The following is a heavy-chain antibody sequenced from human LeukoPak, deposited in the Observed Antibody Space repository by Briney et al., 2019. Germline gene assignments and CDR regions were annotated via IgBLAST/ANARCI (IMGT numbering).Heavy chain of an antibody. V-gene: IGHV3-7*01. CDR3: ASENYDILTGYYTHFDY. CDR1: GFTFSRYW. CDR2: IKQDGSER. J-gene: IGHJ4*02. D-gene: IGHD3-9*01. Sequence: GGSLRLSCAASGFTFSRYWMSWVRQAPGKGLEWVANIKQDGSERYYVDSVKGRFTISRDNAKNSLYLQMNSLRAEDTAVYYCASENYDILTGYYTHFDYWGQGTPVTVSS.